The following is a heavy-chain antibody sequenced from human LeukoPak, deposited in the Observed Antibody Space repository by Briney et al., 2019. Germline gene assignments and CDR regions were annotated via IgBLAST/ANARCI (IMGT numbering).Heavy chain of an antibody. Sequence: GGSLRLSCAASGFTFDDYAMHRVRQAPGKGLEWVSGISWNSGSIGYADSVKGRFTISRDNAKNSLYLQMNSLRAEDTALYYCAKDTNPYYYDSSGYPPSYFDYWGQGTPVTVSS. J-gene: IGHJ4*02. CDR2: ISWNSGSI. CDR1: GFTFDDYA. CDR3: AKDTNPYYYDSSGYPPSYFDY. D-gene: IGHD3-22*01. V-gene: IGHV3-9*01.